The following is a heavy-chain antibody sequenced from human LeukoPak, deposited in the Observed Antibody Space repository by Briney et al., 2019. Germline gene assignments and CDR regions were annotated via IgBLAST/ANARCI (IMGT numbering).Heavy chain of an antibody. Sequence: GGSLRLSCVASGFRFSIYGMSWVRQAPGKGLEWVSAIDGNGATIFYADSVKGRFTISRDNSQNTLYLQINSLRAEDTAIYYCAKDLHWAFDYWGQGTLVTVSS. CDR3: AKDLHWAFDY. CDR1: GFRFSIYG. J-gene: IGHJ4*02. CDR2: IDGNGATI. D-gene: IGHD7-27*01. V-gene: IGHV3-23*01.